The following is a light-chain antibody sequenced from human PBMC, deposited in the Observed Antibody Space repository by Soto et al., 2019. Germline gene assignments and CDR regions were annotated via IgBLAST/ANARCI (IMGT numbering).Light chain of an antibody. J-gene: IGKJ1*01. CDR3: QQFGSSPRT. V-gene: IGKV3-20*01. Sequence: VLTQSPGTLSLSPGERATLSCRASQSVSSTYLAWYQQKPGQAPRLLIYGASSRATGIPDRFSGSGSGTDFILTISRLEPEDFAVYYCQQFGSSPRTFGQGTKVDIK. CDR1: QSVSSTY. CDR2: GAS.